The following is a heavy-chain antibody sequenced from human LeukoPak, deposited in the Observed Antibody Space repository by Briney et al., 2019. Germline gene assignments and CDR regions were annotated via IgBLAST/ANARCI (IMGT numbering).Heavy chain of an antibody. CDR1: GYTFTSYG. J-gene: IGHJ4*02. V-gene: IGHV1-18*01. CDR2: ISAYNGNT. D-gene: IGHD2-21*02. Sequence: ASVKVSCKASGYTFTSYGISWVRQATGQGLEWMGWISAYNGNTNYAQKLQGRVTMTTDTSTSTAYMEPRSLRSDDTAVYYCARDTVALPCDYWGQGTLVTVSS. CDR3: ARDTVALPCDY.